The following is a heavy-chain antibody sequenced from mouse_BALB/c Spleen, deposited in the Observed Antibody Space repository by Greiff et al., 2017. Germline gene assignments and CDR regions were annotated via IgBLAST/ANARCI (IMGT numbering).Heavy chain of an antibody. CDR1: GYTFTSYV. J-gene: IGHJ4*01. CDR2: INPYNDGT. CDR3: AREDYDNYRAMDY. D-gene: IGHD2-1*01. V-gene: IGHV1-14*01. Sequence: VQLKESGPELVKPGASVKISCKASGYTFTSYVMHWVKQKPGQGLEWIGYINPYNDGTKYNEKFKGKATLTSDKSSSTAYMELSSLTSEDSAVYYCAREDYDNYRAMDYWGQGTSVTVSA.